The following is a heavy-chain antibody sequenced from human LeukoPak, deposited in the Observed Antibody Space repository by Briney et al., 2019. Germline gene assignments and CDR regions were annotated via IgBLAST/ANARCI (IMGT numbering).Heavy chain of an antibody. D-gene: IGHD3-3*01. V-gene: IGHV1-2*04. CDR2: INPNSGGT. Sequence: ASVEVSCKASGYTFTGYYMHWVRQAPGQGLEWMGWINPNSGGTNYAQKFQGWVTMTRDTSISTAYMELSRLRSEDTAVYYCAREVSGVGYADAFDIWGQGTMVTVSS. CDR3: AREVSGVGYADAFDI. J-gene: IGHJ3*02. CDR1: GYTFTGYY.